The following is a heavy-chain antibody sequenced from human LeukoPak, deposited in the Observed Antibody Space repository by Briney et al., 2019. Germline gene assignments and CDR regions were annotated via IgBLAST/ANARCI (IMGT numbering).Heavy chain of an antibody. CDR2: IYYSGST. D-gene: IGHD2-15*01. CDR1: GDSISSDY. J-gene: IGHJ4*02. CDR3: AAVGRWLDY. V-gene: IGHV4-59*08. Sequence: PSETLSLTYTVSGDSISSDYWSWIRQPPGKGLEWIGFIYYSGSTIYNPSLKSRVTISVDTSKNQLSLKLSSVTAADTAVYYCAAVGRWLDYWGQGTLVTVSS.